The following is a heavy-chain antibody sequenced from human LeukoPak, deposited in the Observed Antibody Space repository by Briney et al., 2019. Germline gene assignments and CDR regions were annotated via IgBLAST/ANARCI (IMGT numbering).Heavy chain of an antibody. CDR2: ISTDASST. CDR3: ARVYYDFWSGYWGYFDY. CDR1: GFTFSSYW. Sequence: PGGSLRLSCAASGFTFSSYWMHWVRQAPGKGLVWVSRISTDASSTTYADSVKGRFTISRDNAKDTLYLQMNSLRAEDSAVYYCARVYYDFWSGYWGYFDYWGQGTLVTVSS. D-gene: IGHD3-3*01. J-gene: IGHJ4*02. V-gene: IGHV3-74*01.